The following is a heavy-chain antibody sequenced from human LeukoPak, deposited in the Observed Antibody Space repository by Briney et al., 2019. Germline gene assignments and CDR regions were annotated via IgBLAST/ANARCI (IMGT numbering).Heavy chain of an antibody. CDR1: GHTFTRYY. CDR2: INPNSGGT. D-gene: IGHD5-12*01. Sequence: ASVTVSCQASGHTFTRYYMHWVRQAPGQGLEWMGWINPNSGGTNYAQKFQGRVTMTTDTSISTAYMELSRLRSDDTAVYYCAREGAGYSGSELFDYWGQGTLVTVSS. J-gene: IGHJ4*02. V-gene: IGHV1-2*02. CDR3: AREGAGYSGSELFDY.